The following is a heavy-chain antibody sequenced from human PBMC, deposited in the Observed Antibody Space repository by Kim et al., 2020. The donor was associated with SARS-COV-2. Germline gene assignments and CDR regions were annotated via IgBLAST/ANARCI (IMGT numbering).Heavy chain of an antibody. CDR3: ARAGIAAAGGFDY. V-gene: IGHV3-53*04. J-gene: IGHJ4*02. Sequence: ADSVKGRFTISRHNSKNTLYLQMNSLRAEDTAVYYCARAGIAAAGGFDYWGQGTLVTVSS. D-gene: IGHD6-13*01.